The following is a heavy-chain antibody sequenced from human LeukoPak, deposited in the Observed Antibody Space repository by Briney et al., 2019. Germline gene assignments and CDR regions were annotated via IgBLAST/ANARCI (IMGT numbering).Heavy chain of an antibody. Sequence: GGSLRLSCAASGFTFDDYAMHWVRQAPGKGLEWVSLISGDGGSTYYADSVKGRFTISRDNSKNSLYLQMNSLRTEDTALYYCAKVQVATIFYYYYGMDVRGQGTTVTVSS. D-gene: IGHD5-12*01. V-gene: IGHV3-43*02. CDR2: ISGDGGST. CDR1: GFTFDDYA. J-gene: IGHJ6*02. CDR3: AKVQVATIFYYYYGMDV.